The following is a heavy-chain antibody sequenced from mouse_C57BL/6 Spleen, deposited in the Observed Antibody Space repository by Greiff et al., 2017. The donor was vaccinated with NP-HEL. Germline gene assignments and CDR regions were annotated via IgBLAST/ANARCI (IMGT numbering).Heavy chain of an antibody. CDR1: GYTFTSYW. CDR3: SVPGNRPGFAD. V-gene: IGHV1-74*01. D-gene: IGHD2-1*01. J-gene: IGHJ3*01. CDR2: IHPSDSDT. Sequence: VQLQQPGAELVKPGASVKVSCKASGYTFTSYWMHWVKQRPGQGLEWIGRIHPSDSDTNYNQKFKGKATLTADKSSSTAYMHLSSLTSEDAAVYYCSVPGNRPGFADWGQGTLVTVAA.